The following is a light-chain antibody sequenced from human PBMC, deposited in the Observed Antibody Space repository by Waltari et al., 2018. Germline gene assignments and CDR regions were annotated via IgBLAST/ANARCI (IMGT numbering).Light chain of an antibody. J-gene: IGLJ2*01. CDR2: EVS. V-gene: IGLV2-14*01. CDR1: SSDVGIYRF. CDR3: SSYTTSTSYVV. Sequence: QSALTQPASVSGSPGQSITISCTGTSSDVGIYRFVSWYQQHPGKAPKLMIYEVSNRPARVSNRFSGSKSCHHASLTISGLQAQDQAYYSCSSYTTSTSYVVFGGGTKLTVL.